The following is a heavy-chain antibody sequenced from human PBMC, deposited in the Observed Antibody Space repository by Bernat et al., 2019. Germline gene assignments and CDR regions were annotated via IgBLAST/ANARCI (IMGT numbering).Heavy chain of an antibody. CDR2: IYPGDSDT. D-gene: IGHD2-15*01. V-gene: IGHV5-51*01. Sequence: EVQLVQSGAEVKKPGESLKISCKGSGYSFTSYWIGWVRQMPGKGLEWMGIIYPGDSDTRYSPSFQGQVTISADKSISTAYLQWSSLKASDTAMYYCARLWVAAPLPHDAFDIWGQGTMVTVSS. J-gene: IGHJ3*02. CDR1: GYSFTSYW. CDR3: ARLWVAAPLPHDAFDI.